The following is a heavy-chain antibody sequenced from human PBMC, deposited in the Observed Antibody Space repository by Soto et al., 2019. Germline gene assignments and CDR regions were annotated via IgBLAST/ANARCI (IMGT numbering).Heavy chain of an antibody. J-gene: IGHJ4*02. CDR1: GGSVSSDDYY. D-gene: IGHD3-10*01. Sequence: QVQLQESGPRLVKPSQTLSLTCTVSGGSVSSDDYYWNWIRQPPGEGLEWIGYSFYSGNTYYNPALKSRVTISVDTSKNQFSLTLTSVTDADTAVYYCAKDLFTMVRLFDSWGQGTLVTVSS. CDR3: AKDLFTMVRLFDS. CDR2: SFYSGNT. V-gene: IGHV4-30-4*01.